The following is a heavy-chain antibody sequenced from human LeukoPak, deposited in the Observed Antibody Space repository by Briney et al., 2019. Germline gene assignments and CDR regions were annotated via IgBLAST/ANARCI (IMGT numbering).Heavy chain of an antibody. CDR2: FDPEDGET. CDR3: AASRITIFGVVITNFDY. D-gene: IGHD3-3*01. CDR1: GYTLTELS. Sequence: ASVTVSCKVSGYTLTELSMHWVRQAPGKGLEWMGGFDPEDGETIYAQKFQGRVTMTEDTSTDTAYMELSSLRSEDTAVYYCAASRITIFGVVITNFDYWGQGTLVTVSS. V-gene: IGHV1-24*01. J-gene: IGHJ4*02.